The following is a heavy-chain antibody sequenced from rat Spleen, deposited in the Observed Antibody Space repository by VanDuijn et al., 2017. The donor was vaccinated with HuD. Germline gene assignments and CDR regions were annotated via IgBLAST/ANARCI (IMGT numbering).Heavy chain of an antibody. CDR2: ISPSGSTT. Sequence: EVQLVESGGGLVQPGRSLKLSCAASGFSFSNYGMHWIRQAPTNGLEWVASISPSGSTTHYRDSVRGRFTIFRDVAKSTLYLQMDSLRSEDTAIYFCGRDEYRNNWGFAYWGQGTLVTVSS. J-gene: IGHJ3*01. CDR1: GFSFSNYG. D-gene: IGHD1-5*01. CDR3: GRDEYRNNWGFAY. V-gene: IGHV5-19*01.